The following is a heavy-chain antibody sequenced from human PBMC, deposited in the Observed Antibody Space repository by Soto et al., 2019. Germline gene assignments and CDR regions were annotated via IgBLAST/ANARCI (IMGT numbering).Heavy chain of an antibody. V-gene: IGHV1-2*04. CDR3: ARDRLAAAGPHHYGMDV. J-gene: IGHJ6*02. CDR2: INPNSGGT. D-gene: IGHD6-13*01. Sequence: ASVKVSCKASGYTFTGYYMHWVRQAPGQGLEWMGWINPNSGGTNYAQKFQGWVTMTRDTSISTAYMELSRLRSDDTAVYYCARDRLAAAGPHHYGMDVWGQGTTVTVSS. CDR1: GYTFTGYY.